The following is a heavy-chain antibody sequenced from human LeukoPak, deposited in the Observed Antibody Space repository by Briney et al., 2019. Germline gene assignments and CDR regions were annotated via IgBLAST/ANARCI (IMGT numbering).Heavy chain of an antibody. CDR1: GFTFSSYG. V-gene: IGHV3-30*02. J-gene: IGHJ4*02. CDR2: IRYDGSNK. Sequence: PGGSLRLSCAASGFTFSSYGMHWVRQAPGKGLEWVAFIRYDGSNKYYADSVKGRFTISRDNSKNTLYLQMNSLRAEDTAVYYCAKEVRTAMVNFDYWGQGTLVTVSS. D-gene: IGHD5-18*01. CDR3: AKEVRTAMVNFDY.